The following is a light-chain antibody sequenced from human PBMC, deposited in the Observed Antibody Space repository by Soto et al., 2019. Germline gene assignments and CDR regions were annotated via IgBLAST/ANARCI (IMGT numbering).Light chain of an antibody. J-gene: IGKJ1*01. Sequence: DFQMTQSPSTLSASVGDRVTITCRASQNINNWVAWYQQKPGKAPKFLIYDASTLQRGVSSRFSGSGFGTEFSLTINSLQPDDSGSYYCQHTRTFVQGTKVEVK. CDR3: QHTRT. CDR1: QNINNW. CDR2: DAS. V-gene: IGKV1-5*01.